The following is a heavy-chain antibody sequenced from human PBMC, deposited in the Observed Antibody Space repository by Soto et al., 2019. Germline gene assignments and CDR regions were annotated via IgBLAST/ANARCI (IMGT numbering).Heavy chain of an antibody. D-gene: IGHD3-16*01. V-gene: IGHV3-30-3*01. CDR3: AREGGRYGMDV. J-gene: IGHJ6*02. CDR2: ISYDGSNK. CDR1: GFTFSSYA. Sequence: QVQLVESGGGVVQPGRSLRLSCAASGFTFSSYAMHWVRQAPGKGLEWVAVISYDGSNKYYADSVKGRFTISRDNYKNTLYMQMNILRDEDTAVYYCAREGGRYGMDVWGQGTTVTVSS.